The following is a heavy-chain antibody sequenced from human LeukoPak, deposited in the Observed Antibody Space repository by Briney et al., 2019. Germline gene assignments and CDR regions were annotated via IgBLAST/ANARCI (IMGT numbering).Heavy chain of an antibody. CDR1: GGSISSYY. CDR2: IYYSGST. J-gene: IGHJ4*02. Sequence: PSETLSLTCTVSGGSISSYYWSWIRQPAGKGLEWIGRIYYSGSTNYNPSLKSRVTISVDTSKNQFSLKLSSVTAADTAVYYCAHQGWFGESYYFDYWGQGTLVTVSS. V-gene: IGHV4-4*07. CDR3: AHQGWFGESYYFDY. D-gene: IGHD3-10*01.